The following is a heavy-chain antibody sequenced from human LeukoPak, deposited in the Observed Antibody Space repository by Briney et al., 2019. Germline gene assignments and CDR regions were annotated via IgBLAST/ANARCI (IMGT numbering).Heavy chain of an antibody. V-gene: IGHV4-59*01. J-gene: IGHJ4*02. D-gene: IGHD6-13*01. CDR3: ARYSIAAAGREYYFDY. CDR2: IYYSGST. CDR1: GVSISSYY. Sequence: TSETLSLTCTVSGVSISSYYWSWIRQPPGKGLEWIGYIYYSGSTNYNPSLKSRVTISVDTSKNQFTLKLSSVTAADTAVYYCARYSIAAAGREYYFDYWGQGTLVTVSS.